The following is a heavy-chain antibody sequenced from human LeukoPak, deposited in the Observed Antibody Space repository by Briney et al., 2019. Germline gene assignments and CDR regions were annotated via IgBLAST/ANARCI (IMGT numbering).Heavy chain of an antibody. D-gene: IGHD3-22*01. V-gene: IGHV3-7*01. CDR3: ARDPVDSSGYHYMDV. Sequence: PGGSLRLSCAASGFTFSSYWMSWVRQAPGKGLEWVANIKQDGSEKYYVDSVKGRFTISRDNAKNSLYLQMNSLRAEDTAVYYCARDPVDSSGYHYMDVWGKGTTVTVSS. CDR2: IKQDGSEK. CDR1: GFTFSSYW. J-gene: IGHJ6*03.